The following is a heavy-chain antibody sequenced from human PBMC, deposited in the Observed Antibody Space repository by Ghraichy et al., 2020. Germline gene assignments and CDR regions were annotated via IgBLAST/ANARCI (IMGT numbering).Heavy chain of an antibody. CDR3: VGAWA. V-gene: IGHV3-7*03. CDR1: GFSFSRYW. D-gene: IGHD7-27*01. CDR2: IKEDGTEK. J-gene: IGHJ3*01. Sequence: GESLNISCAASGFSFSRYWMSWDRQAPGKGPEWVADIKEDGTEKYYVDSVKGRFTISRDNAKNSLYLQMDSLRAEDTAVYYCVGAWAWGQGTMVTVSS.